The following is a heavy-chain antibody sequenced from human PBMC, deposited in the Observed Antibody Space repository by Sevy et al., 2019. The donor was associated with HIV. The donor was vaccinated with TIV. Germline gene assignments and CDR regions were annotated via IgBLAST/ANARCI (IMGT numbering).Heavy chain of an antibody. V-gene: IGHV1-69*13. D-gene: IGHD6-13*01. Sequence: ASVKVSCKTSGCTFSGYSIRWLRQAPGQGLEWMGGIIAISGTTNYLQRFQGRITITADVSTRTVYMELRSLRIEDTAIYFCARGRDRGYFDPWGQGTLVTVSS. CDR2: IIAISGTT. CDR3: ARGRDRGYFDP. CDR1: GCTFSGYS. J-gene: IGHJ5*02.